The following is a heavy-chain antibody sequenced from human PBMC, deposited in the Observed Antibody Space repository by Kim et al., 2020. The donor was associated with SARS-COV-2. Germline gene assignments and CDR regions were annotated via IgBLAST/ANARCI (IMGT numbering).Heavy chain of an antibody. V-gene: IGHV3-74*01. J-gene: IGHJ4*02. CDR2: IKSDGRSI. CDR1: GLTSTSYW. Sequence: GGSLRLSCAASGLTSTSYWMDWVRQVPGKGPVWVSRIKSDGRSIAYADSVKGRFTITRDNAYSTLYLQMNTLRVEDTAVYYCAILPPGCWGQGTLVTASS. CDR3: AILPPGC. D-gene: IGHD2-2*01.